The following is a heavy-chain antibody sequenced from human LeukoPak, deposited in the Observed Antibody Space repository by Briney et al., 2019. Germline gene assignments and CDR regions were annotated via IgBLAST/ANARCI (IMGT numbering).Heavy chain of an antibody. D-gene: IGHD3-10*01. CDR3: ARSRYGSGSYWVY. J-gene: IGHJ4*02. CDR1: GGSFSDYN. V-gene: IGHV4-34*01. Sequence: SETLSLTCAVYGGSFSDYNWTWIRQPPGKGLEWIGEIGHNGTTNYNPSLKGRVTISLDTSKNQFSLKLSSVTAADTAVYYCARSRYGSGSYWVYWGQGTLVTVSS. CDR2: IGHNGTT.